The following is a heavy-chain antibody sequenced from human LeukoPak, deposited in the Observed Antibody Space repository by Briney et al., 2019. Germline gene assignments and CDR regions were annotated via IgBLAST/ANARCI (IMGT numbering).Heavy chain of an antibody. CDR1: GFTLSSYS. J-gene: IGHJ4*02. V-gene: IGHV3-21*01. CDR3: ARVTVTTIY. CDR2: ISSSSSYI. D-gene: IGHD4-17*01. Sequence: GGSLTLPCAVSGFTLSSYSMIWVRQARGKGVEWVSSISSSSSYIYYADSVKGRFTISRDNAKNSLYLQMNSLRAEDTAVYYCARVTVTTIYWGQGTLVTVSS.